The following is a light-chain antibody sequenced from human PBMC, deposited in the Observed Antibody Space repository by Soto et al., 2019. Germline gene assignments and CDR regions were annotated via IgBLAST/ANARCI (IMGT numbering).Light chain of an antibody. CDR2: EDN. Sequence: NFMLTQPHSVSESPGKTVTISCTRSSGSIASNYVQWYQQRPGSAPTTVIYEDNQRPSGVPDRFSGSIDSSSNSASLTLSGLKTEDEADYYCQSYDGSNHWVFGEGTKLTVL. J-gene: IGLJ3*02. V-gene: IGLV6-57*04. CDR1: SGSIASNY. CDR3: QSYDGSNHWV.